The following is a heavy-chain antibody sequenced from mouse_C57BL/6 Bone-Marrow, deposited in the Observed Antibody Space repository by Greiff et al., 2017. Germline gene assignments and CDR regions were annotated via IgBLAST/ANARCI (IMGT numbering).Heavy chain of an antibody. CDR3: TTPYYSNPFAY. V-gene: IGHV14-4*01. J-gene: IGHJ3*01. CDR1: GFNIKDDY. D-gene: IGHD2-5*01. CDR2: IDPENGDT. Sequence: EVQLQQSGAELVRPGASVKLSCTASGFNIKDDYMHWVKQRPEQGLEWIGWIDPENGDTEYASKFQGKATITADTSSNTAYLQLSSLTSEDTAVYYCTTPYYSNPFAYWGQGTRVTVSA.